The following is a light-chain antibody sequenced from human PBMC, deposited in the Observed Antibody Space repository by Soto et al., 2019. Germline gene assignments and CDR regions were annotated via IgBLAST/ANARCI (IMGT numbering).Light chain of an antibody. CDR3: QQYGSSPYT. J-gene: IGKJ2*01. CDR1: QSVSSNY. CDR2: GIS. Sequence: EIVLTQSPGTLSLSPGEIATLSCRASQSVSSNYLAWYQQKPGQGPRLLIYGISSRATGIPDRFSGRGSGTDFSLTISRLEPEDFAVYYCQQYGSSPYTFGEGTKLEIK. V-gene: IGKV3-20*01.